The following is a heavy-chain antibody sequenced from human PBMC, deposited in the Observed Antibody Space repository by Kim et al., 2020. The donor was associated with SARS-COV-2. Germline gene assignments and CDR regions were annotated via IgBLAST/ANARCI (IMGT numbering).Heavy chain of an antibody. Sequence: GGSLRLSCAASGFTFSSYAMSWVRQAPGKGLEWVSAISGSGGSTYYADSVKGRFTISRDNSKNTLYLQMNSLRAEDTAVYYCAKDRTLYYDFWSGYDHPRDGMDLWGQGTTVTVSS. J-gene: IGHJ6*02. CDR2: ISGSGGST. CDR3: AKDRTLYYDFWSGYDHPRDGMDL. V-gene: IGHV3-23*01. CDR1: GFTFSSYA. D-gene: IGHD3-3*01.